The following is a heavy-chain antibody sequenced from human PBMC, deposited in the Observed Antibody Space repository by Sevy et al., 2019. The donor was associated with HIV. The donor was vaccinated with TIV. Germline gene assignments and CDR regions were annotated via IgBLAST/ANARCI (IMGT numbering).Heavy chain of an antibody. Sequence: GGSLRLSCAASGFTFSSYWMSWVRQAPGKGLEWVANIKQDGSEKYYVDSVKGRFTISRDNAKNSLYLQMNSLRAEDTAVYYGARDWECTGGVCYFMDVWGQGTTVTVSS. CDR1: GFTFSSYW. V-gene: IGHV3-7*03. D-gene: IGHD2-8*02. J-gene: IGHJ6*02. CDR2: IKQDGSEK. CDR3: ARDWECTGGVCYFMDV.